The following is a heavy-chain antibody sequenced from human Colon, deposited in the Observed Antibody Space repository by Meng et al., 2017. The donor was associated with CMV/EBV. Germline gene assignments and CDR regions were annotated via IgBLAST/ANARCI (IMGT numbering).Heavy chain of an antibody. Sequence: SETLSLTCNVSGGSVKGPNDYWDWIRQPPGKGLESIGYVYYTGSTNYNPSLKGRVNISLDTSKNQFALTLNSVTDADTAVYYCAWTARTPTAWGQGTLVTVSS. CDR1: GGSVKGPNDY. CDR3: AWTARTPTA. J-gene: IGHJ1*01. CDR2: VYYTGST. V-gene: IGHV4-61*01. D-gene: IGHD1-14*01.